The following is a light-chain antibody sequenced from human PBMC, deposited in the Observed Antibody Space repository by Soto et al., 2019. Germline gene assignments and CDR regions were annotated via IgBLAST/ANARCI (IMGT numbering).Light chain of an antibody. CDR2: DVS. CDR3: GSYTSSSTVV. Sequence: QSVLTQPASVSGSPGQSITISCTGTSSDVGGYNYVFWYQQHPGKAPKLMIYDVSNRPSGVSDRFSGSKSGNTASLTISGLQAEDEADYYCGSYTSSSTVVFGGGTKVTVL. CDR1: SSDVGGYNY. V-gene: IGLV2-14*01. J-gene: IGLJ2*01.